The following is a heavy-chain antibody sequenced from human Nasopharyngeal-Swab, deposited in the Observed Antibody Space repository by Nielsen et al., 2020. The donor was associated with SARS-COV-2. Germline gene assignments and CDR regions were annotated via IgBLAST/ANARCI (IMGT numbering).Heavy chain of an antibody. D-gene: IGHD2-21*01. J-gene: IGHJ4*02. CDR3: AREAAKGETAIDY. CDR1: GYTFTDYY. V-gene: IGHV1-2*04. Sequence: ALVKVSCKPSGYTFTDYYIHWVRQAPGQGLEWMGWVNPTTGATNYVQKFQGWVTMTRDTSISTAYMELNRLRSDDTAVYYCAREAAKGETAIDYWGQGTLVTVSS. CDR2: VNPTTGAT.